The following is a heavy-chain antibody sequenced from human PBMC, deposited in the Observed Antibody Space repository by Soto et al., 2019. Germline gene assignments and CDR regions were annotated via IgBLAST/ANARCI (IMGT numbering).Heavy chain of an antibody. CDR2: IYPGDSDT. D-gene: IGHD4-17*01. CDR1: GCSFTSYW. J-gene: IGHJ3*02. V-gene: IGHV5-51*01. CDR3: ASFSTTTTVTTKDAFDI. Sequence: GEPLKISWKGAGCSFTSYWISWVRQMHGKGLEWMGIIYPGDSDTRYSPSFQGQVTISADKSISTAYLQWSSLKASDTAMYYCASFSTTTTVTTKDAFDIWGQGTMVTVSS.